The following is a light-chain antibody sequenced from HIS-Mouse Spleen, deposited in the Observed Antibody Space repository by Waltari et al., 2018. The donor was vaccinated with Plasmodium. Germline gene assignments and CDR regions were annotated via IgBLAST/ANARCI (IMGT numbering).Light chain of an antibody. CDR1: SSDVRGSNF. CDR2: DVS. V-gene: IGLV2-11*01. J-gene: IGLJ3*02. Sequence: QSALTQPRSVSGSPGQSVTISCTGPSSDVRGSNFAPWYQQHPGKAPKLMIYDVSKRPSGVPDRFSGSKSGNTASLTISGLQAEDEADYYCCSYAGSYFWVFGGGTKLTVL. CDR3: CSYAGSYFWV.